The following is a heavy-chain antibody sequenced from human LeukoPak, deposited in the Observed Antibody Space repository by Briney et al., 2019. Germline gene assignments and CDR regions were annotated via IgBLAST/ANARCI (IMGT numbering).Heavy chain of an antibody. V-gene: IGHV3-74*01. J-gene: IGHJ6*03. Sequence: GGSQRLSCAASGFTFSRYWMHWVRQAPGKGLVWVSRIHTDGSSTNYADSVKGRFTISRDNAKNTLYLQMNSLRAEDTAVYYCARSPDYYYYSMDVWGKGTTVTVSS. CDR3: ARSPDYYYYSMDV. CDR2: IHTDGSST. CDR1: GFTFSRYW.